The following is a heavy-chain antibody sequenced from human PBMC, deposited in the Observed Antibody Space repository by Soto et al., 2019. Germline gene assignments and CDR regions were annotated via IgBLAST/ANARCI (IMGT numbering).Heavy chain of an antibody. J-gene: IGHJ6*02. CDR1: GFTFNSHS. CDR3: ARVFMDV. Sequence: GGSLRLSRAASGFTFNSHSISWVRQAPGKGLEWVSSISSSSSYIYYADSVKGRSTISRDNAKNSLYLQMNSLSAEDTAVYYCARVFMDVWGQGTTVTVSS. CDR2: ISSSSSYI. V-gene: IGHV3-21*01.